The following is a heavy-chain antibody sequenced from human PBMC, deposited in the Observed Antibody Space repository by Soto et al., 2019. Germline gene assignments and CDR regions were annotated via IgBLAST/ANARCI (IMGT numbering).Heavy chain of an antibody. Sequence: GGSLRLSCAASGFTFSDYYMSWIRQAPGKGLEWVSYISSSGSTIYYADSVKGRSTISRDNAKNSLYLQMNSLRAEDTAVYYCSKAQRHRAGPFDPWGQGTLVTVSS. V-gene: IGHV3-11*01. CDR2: ISSSGSTI. CDR3: SKAQRHRAGPFDP. J-gene: IGHJ5*02. D-gene: IGHD3-10*01. CDR1: GFTFSDYY.